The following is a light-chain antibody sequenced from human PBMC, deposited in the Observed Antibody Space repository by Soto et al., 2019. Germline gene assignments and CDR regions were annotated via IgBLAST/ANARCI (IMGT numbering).Light chain of an antibody. V-gene: IGKV3-20*01. CDR3: QQYGRSPPIT. J-gene: IGKJ5*01. Sequence: EIVMTQSPATLSVSPGERATLSCRASQSVSSDLAWYHQKPGQAPRLLIYGASTRATGIPDRFSGSGSGTDFTLTISRLEPEDFAVYYCQQYGRSPPITFGQGTRLEIK. CDR1: QSVSSD. CDR2: GAS.